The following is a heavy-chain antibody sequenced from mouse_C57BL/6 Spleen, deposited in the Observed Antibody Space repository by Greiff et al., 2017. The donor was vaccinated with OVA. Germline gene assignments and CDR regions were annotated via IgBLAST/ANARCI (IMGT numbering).Heavy chain of an antibody. CDR1: GYTFTSYW. J-gene: IGHJ2*01. CDR2: IHPNSGST. CDR3: ARWPLNTTVVATGYFDY. Sequence: QVQLQQPGAELVKPGASVKLSCKASGYTFTSYWMHWVKQRPGQGLEWIGMIHPNSGSTNYNEKFKSKATLTVDKSSSTAYMQLSSLTSEDSAVYYCARWPLNTTVVATGYFDYWGQGTTLTVSS. V-gene: IGHV1-64*01. D-gene: IGHD1-1*01.